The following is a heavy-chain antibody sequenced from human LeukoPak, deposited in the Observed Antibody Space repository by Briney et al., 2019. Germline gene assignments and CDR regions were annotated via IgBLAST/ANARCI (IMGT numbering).Heavy chain of an antibody. J-gene: IGHJ6*03. CDR3: AKVGDILNYYYYYYMDV. D-gene: IGHD3-9*01. V-gene: IGHV3-21*01. Sequence: PGGSLRLSCAASGFTFSSYSMNWVRQAPGKGLEWVSSISSSSSYIYYADSVKGRFTISRDNSKNTLYLQMNSLRVEDTAVYYCAKVGDILNYYYYYYMDVWGKGTTVTISS. CDR2: ISSSSSYI. CDR1: GFTFSSYS.